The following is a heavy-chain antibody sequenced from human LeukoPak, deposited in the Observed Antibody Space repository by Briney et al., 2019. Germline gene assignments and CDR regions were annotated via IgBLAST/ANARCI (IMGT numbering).Heavy chain of an antibody. J-gene: IGHJ4*02. V-gene: IGHV4-39*07. CDR2: IYYTGST. Sequence: SETLSLTCTVSGGSISITDYHWDWIRQPPGKGLEWTGSIYYTGSTYYNPSLKSRVIISVDTSKNHFSLNLISVTAADTAVYYCARENSVTGPSSRFEDWGQGTLVTVSS. CDR1: GGSISITDYH. D-gene: IGHD6-19*01. CDR3: ARENSVTGPSSRFED.